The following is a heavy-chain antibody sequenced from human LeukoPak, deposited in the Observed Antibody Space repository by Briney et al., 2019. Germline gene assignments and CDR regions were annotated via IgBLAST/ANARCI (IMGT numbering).Heavy chain of an antibody. V-gene: IGHV3-48*03. D-gene: IGHD3-10*01. J-gene: IGHJ3*02. Sequence: GGSLRLSCAASGFTFSSYEMNWVRQAPGKGLEWVSYISSSGSTIYYADSVKGRFTIPRDNAKNSLYLQMNSLRAEDTAIYYCARESGFRGDAFDIWGKGTTVTVSS. CDR3: ARESGFRGDAFDI. CDR1: GFTFSSYE. CDR2: ISSSGSTI.